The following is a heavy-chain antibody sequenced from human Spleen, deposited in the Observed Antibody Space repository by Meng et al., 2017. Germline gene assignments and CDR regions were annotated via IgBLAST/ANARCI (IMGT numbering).Heavy chain of an antibody. D-gene: IGHD3-9*01. CDR2: INTDGTTT. J-gene: IGHJ6*02. CDR1: GFTFRSYW. CDR3: ASATGYYDILTGYPVFDDGMDV. V-gene: IGHV3-74*01. Sequence: GESLKISCSGSGFTFRSYWMHWVRQTPGQGLVWVSRINTDGTTTTYADSVKGRFTISRDNDKNTLYLQMNSLRAEDTAVYYCASATGYYDILTGYPVFDDGMDVWGQGTTVTVAS.